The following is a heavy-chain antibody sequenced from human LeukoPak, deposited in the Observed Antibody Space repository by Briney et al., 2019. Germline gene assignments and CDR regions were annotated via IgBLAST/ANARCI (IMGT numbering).Heavy chain of an antibody. CDR3: ARLPAAILGGEDYFDY. CDR2: IYYSGST. V-gene: IGHV4-39*01. D-gene: IGHD2-2*02. J-gene: IGHJ4*02. CDR1: GGSISSSGYY. Sequence: SETLSLTCAVSGGSISSSGYYWGWIRQPPGKGLEWIASIYYSGSTYYNPSLKSRVTISVDTSKNQLSLKLSSLTAADTAVYYCARLPAAILGGEDYFDYWGQGTLVTVSS.